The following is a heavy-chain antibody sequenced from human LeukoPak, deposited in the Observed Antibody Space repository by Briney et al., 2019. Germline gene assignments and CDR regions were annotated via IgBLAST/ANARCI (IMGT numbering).Heavy chain of an antibody. CDR1: GGSFSGYY. CDR3: ARGGDVDTAMGGFDY. V-gene: IGHV4-34*01. J-gene: IGHJ4*02. D-gene: IGHD5-18*01. CDR2: INHSGST. Sequence: SETLSLTCAVYGGSFSGYYWSWIRQPPGKGLEWIGEINHSGSTNYNPSLKSRVTISVDTSKNQFSLKLSSVTAADTAVYYCARGGDVDTAMGGFDYWGQGTLVTVSS.